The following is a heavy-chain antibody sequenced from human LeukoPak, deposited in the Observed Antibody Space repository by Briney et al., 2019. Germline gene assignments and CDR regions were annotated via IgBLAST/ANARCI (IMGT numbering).Heavy chain of an antibody. J-gene: IGHJ3*02. Sequence: GGSLRLSCAASGFTFSSYSMNWVRQAPGKGLEWVSYISSSSSTIYYADSVKGRFTISRDNAKNSLYLQMNSLRAEDTAVYYCARGAYSSGWYKPPDAFDIWGQGTMVTVSS. CDR3: ARGAYSSGWYKPPDAFDI. CDR2: ISSSSSTI. D-gene: IGHD6-19*01. CDR1: GFTFSSYS. V-gene: IGHV3-48*01.